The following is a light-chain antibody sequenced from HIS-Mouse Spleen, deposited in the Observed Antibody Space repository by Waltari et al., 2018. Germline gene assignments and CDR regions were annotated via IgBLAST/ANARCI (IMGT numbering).Light chain of an antibody. CDR3: CSYAGSYTLV. J-gene: IGLJ2*01. V-gene: IGLV2-11*01. CDR1: SSDVGGYNY. Sequence: QSALTQPRPVSGSPGQSVTISCTGTSSDVGGYNYVSWYQQHPGKAPKLMIYDVSKRPSGVPDRFSGSKSGNTASLPISGLQAEDEADYYCCSYAGSYTLVFGGGTKLTVL. CDR2: DVS.